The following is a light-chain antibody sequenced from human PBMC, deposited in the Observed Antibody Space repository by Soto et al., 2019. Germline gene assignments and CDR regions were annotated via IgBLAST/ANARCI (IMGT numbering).Light chain of an antibody. CDR3: QQYGSSSIT. J-gene: IGKJ5*01. CDR1: QSVSSSY. CDR2: GAS. Sequence: EIVLTQSPGTLSLSPGERATLSCRASQSVSSSYLAWYQQKPGQAPRLLIYGASSRATGIPDRFSGSGSGTDFTLTISRLEPEDLAVYYCQQYGSSSITFGQGHDWRLN. V-gene: IGKV3-20*01.